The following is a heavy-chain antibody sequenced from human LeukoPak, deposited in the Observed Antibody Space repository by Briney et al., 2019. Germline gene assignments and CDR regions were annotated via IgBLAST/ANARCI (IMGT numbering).Heavy chain of an antibody. D-gene: IGHD5-12*01. J-gene: IGHJ6*03. CDR2: IYYSGST. CDR1: GGSISSSSYY. V-gene: IGHV4-39*07. CDR3: ARQIVATHVFYMDV. Sequence: SETLSLTCTVSGGSISSSSYYWGWIRQPPGKGLEWIGSIYYSGSTYYNPSLKSRVTISVDTSKNQFSLKLSSVTAADTAVYYCARQIVATHVFYMDVWGKGTTVTVSS.